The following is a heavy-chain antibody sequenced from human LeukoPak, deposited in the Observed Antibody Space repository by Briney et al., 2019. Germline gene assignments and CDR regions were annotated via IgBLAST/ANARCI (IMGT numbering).Heavy chain of an antibody. D-gene: IGHD2-2*01. CDR2: IFYSGSSGST. Sequence: PSETLSLTCTVSGGSISSGGYYWSWIRQHPGKGLEWIGYIFYSGSSGSTYYNPSLKSRVIISVDTSKNRFSLKLSSVTAADTAVYYCARETGAIYFDSWGQGTLVTVSS. J-gene: IGHJ4*02. CDR3: ARETGAIYFDS. V-gene: IGHV4-31*03. CDR1: GGSISSGGYY.